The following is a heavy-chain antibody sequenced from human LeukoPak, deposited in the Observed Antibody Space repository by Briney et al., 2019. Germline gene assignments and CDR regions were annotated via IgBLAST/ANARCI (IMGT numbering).Heavy chain of an antibody. CDR2: IYYSGST. J-gene: IGHJ4*02. CDR3: ARPLDDYYFDY. CDR1: GGSISSSSYY. Sequence: SSETLSLTCTVSGGSISSSSYYWGWIRQPPGKGLEWIGSIYYSGSTYYNPSLKSRVTISVDTSKNQFSLKLSSVTAADTAVYYCARPLDDYYFDYWGQGTLVTVSS. D-gene: IGHD2-21*02. V-gene: IGHV4-39*01.